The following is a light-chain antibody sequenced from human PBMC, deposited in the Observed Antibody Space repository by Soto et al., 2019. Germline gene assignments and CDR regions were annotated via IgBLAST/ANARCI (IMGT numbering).Light chain of an antibody. J-gene: IGKJ4*01. CDR1: QSVSSSY. V-gene: IGKV3-20*01. CDR2: GAS. Sequence: EIVLTQSPGTLSLSPGERATLSCRASQSVSSSYLAGYQQKPGQAPRLLIYGASSRATDTPDRFSGSGSGTDFTLTISRLEPEDFAVYYCQQYGRASLTFGGGTKVEIK. CDR3: QQYGRASLT.